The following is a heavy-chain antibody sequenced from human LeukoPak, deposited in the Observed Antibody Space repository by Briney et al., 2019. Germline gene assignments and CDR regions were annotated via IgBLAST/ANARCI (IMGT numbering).Heavy chain of an antibody. J-gene: IGHJ3*02. CDR1: GFTFSDYY. Sequence: GGSLRLSCAASGFTFSDYYMSWIRQAPGKGLEWVSYISSSGSTIYYADSVKGRFTISRDNSKNTLYLQMNSLRAEDTAVYYCARSTVTTKKSDAFDIWSQGTMVTVSS. CDR3: ARSTVTTKKSDAFDI. V-gene: IGHV3-11*01. D-gene: IGHD4-17*01. CDR2: ISSSGSTI.